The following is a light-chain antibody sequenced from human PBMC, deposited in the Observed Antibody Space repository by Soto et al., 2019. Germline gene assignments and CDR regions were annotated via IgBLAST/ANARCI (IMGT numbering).Light chain of an antibody. J-gene: IGKJ4*01. CDR2: AAS. V-gene: IGKV1-39*01. CDR3: QQRYSAPLT. Sequence: DIQITQSPSTLSGSVGDRVTITCRASQTISNYLNWYQQKPGKVHKLLIYAASSLQSGVPSRFSGSGSGTDFTLTSSSLRPEDFATYYCQQRYSAPLTFGGGTKVDIK. CDR1: QTISNY.